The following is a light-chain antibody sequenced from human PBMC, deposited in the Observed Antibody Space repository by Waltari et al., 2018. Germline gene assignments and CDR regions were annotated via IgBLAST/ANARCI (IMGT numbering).Light chain of an antibody. Sequence: QSALTQPPSASGSPGQSVTLSCTGTSSDVGGYNYVSWYQQHPGKAPKLMIYEVSKRPSGVPGRVSGSKSGDTDSLTVSGLQAEDEADDYCSSYAGSNSWGVFGGGTKLTVL. CDR1: SSDVGGYNY. CDR3: SSYAGSNSWGV. V-gene: IGLV2-8*01. CDR2: EVS. J-gene: IGLJ3*02.